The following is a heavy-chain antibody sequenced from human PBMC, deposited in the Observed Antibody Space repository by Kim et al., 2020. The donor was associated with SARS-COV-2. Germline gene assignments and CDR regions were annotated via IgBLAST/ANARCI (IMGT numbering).Heavy chain of an antibody. CDR2: LFGAGTTT. J-gene: IGHJ6*02. Sequence: GGSLRLSCAASGFTFRSNWLNWVRRAPGKGLVWVSRLFGAGTTTNYADSVKGRFTISGDNAKSTVYLQMNSLKAEDYGVYYCARGTWRDGLDVWGPGTTVTVSS. CDR3: ARGTWRDGLDV. CDR1: GFTFRSNW. V-gene: IGHV3-74*01.